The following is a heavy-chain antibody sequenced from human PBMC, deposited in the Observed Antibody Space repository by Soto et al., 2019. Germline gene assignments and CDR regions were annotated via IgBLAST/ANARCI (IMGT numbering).Heavy chain of an antibody. D-gene: IGHD6-13*01. CDR3: ARSRSSSSLKNYYYGMDV. V-gene: IGHV4-59*01. J-gene: IGHJ6*02. Sequence: QVQLQESGPGLVKPSETLSLTCTVSGGSISSYYWSWIRQPPGKGLEWIGYIYYSGSTNYNPSLKSRVPISVDTSKNQFSLKLSSVTAADTAVYYCARSRSSSSLKNYYYGMDVWGQGTTVTVSS. CDR2: IYYSGST. CDR1: GGSISSYY.